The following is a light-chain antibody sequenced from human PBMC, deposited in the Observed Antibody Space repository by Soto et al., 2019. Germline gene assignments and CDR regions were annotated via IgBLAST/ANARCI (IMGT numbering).Light chain of an antibody. V-gene: IGKV1-5*03. CDR2: KAS. J-gene: IGKJ1*01. Sequence: DIQVTQSPSTLSGSVGDRVTITCRASQTISSWLAWYQQKPGKAPKLLICKASTVKSGVPSRFSGSGSGTEFTLTISSLQPDDFATYYCQHYNSYSEAFGQGTKVDIK. CDR3: QHYNSYSEA. CDR1: QTISSW.